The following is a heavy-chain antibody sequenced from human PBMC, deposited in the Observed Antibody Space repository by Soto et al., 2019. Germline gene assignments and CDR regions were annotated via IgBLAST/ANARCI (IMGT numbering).Heavy chain of an antibody. CDR1: GFTFTNYA. CDR2: IGGGSGST. D-gene: IGHD6-13*01. CDR3: ATRMYSTSWYYFVS. Sequence: EVQLLESGVVFVQPGGSLRLSCAASGFTFTNYALSWVRQAPGKGLEWVSTIGGGSGSTSYADSVKCRFSISTENSKNTLYLQMSSRRDEDKALYYCATRMYSTSWYYFVSWGQGTLVTVSS. V-gene: IGHV3-23*01. J-gene: IGHJ4*02.